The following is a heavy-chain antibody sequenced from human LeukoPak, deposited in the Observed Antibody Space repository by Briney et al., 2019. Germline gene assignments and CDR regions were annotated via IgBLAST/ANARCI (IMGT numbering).Heavy chain of an antibody. Sequence: GGSLRLSCVASGFSFSTNWMDWVRQAPGKGVEWVANIKRDGSEKNYVDSVKGRFTISRDNAKNSLYLEMNSLRAEDTAVYYCAKEGNWNLDYWGQGALVTVSS. CDR3: AKEGNWNLDY. CDR1: GFSFSTNW. CDR2: IKRDGSEK. D-gene: IGHD1-1*01. V-gene: IGHV3-7*01. J-gene: IGHJ4*02.